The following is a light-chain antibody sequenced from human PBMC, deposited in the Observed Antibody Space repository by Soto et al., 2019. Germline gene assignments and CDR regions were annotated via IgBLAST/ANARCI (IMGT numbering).Light chain of an antibody. J-gene: IGKJ1*01. CDR2: DAS. V-gene: IGKV3-11*01. Sequence: EIVLTQSPAILSLSPGERATLSCRASQSVGTYLDWYQQKLGQAPRLLIYDASNRATGIPARFSGSGSGTDFTLTISRLEPEDFAVYYCQQYDSSPRTFGQGTKVEIK. CDR1: QSVGTY. CDR3: QQYDSSPRT.